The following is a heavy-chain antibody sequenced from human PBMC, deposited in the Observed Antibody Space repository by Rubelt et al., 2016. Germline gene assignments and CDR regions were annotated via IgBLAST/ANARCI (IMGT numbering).Heavy chain of an antibody. V-gene: IGHV1-2*02. CDR1: GYTFTGYY. CDR3: ARPDYGEDWYFDR. Sequence: QVQLVQSGAEVKKPGASVKVSCKASGYTFTGYYMHWVRQAPGQGLEWMGWINPNSGGTNYAQMLQGRVTMTRDTCISSAYMEVSRLRSDDTDVYYCARPDYGEDWYFDRWGRGTLVTVSS. CDR2: INPNSGGT. D-gene: IGHD4-17*01. J-gene: IGHJ2*01.